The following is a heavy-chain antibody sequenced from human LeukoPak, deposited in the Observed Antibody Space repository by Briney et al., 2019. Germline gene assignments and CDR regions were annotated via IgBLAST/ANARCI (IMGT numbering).Heavy chain of an antibody. Sequence: EWMGWISAYNGNTNYAQKLQGRVTMTTDTSTSTAYMELRSLRSDDTAVYYCARGQYGPDYWGQGTLVTVSS. J-gene: IGHJ4*02. CDR3: ARGQYGPDY. D-gene: IGHD3-10*01. CDR2: ISAYNGNT. V-gene: IGHV1-18*01.